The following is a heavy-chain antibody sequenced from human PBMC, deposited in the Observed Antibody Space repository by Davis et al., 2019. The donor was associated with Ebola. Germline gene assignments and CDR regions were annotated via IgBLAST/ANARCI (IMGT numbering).Heavy chain of an antibody. V-gene: IGHV3-23*01. Sequence: GESLKISCAASGFTFSSYAMSWVRQAPGKGLEWVSAISGSGGSTYYADSVKGRFTISRDNSKNTLYLQMNSLRAEDTAVYYCAKDRSCSSSSCSAFDYWGQGTLVTVSS. J-gene: IGHJ4*02. CDR3: AKDRSCSSSSCSAFDY. CDR1: GFTFSSYA. D-gene: IGHD6-6*01. CDR2: ISGSGGST.